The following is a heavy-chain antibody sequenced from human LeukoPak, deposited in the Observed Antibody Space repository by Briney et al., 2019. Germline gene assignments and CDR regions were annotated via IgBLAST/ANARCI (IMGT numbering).Heavy chain of an antibody. CDR3: ARPAAYGCSSTSCYLDPFDY. CDR2: ISAYNGNT. V-gene: IGHV1-18*01. D-gene: IGHD2-2*01. Sequence: ASVKVSCKASGYTFTSYGISWVRQAPGQGLEWMGWISAYNGNTNYAQKLQGRVTMTTDTPTSTAYMELRSLRSDDTAVYYCARPAAYGCSSTSCYLDPFDYWGQGTLVTVSS. CDR1: GYTFTSYG. J-gene: IGHJ4*02.